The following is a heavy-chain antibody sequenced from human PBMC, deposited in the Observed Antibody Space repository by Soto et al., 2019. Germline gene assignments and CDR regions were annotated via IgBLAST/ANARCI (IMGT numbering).Heavy chain of an antibody. V-gene: IGHV4-39*01. CDR2: IYYSGST. CDR1: GGSISSSSYY. J-gene: IGHJ5*02. D-gene: IGHD3-10*01. CDR3: ARRSRITMVRGVIIRSWFDP. Sequence: SETLSLTCTVSGGSISSSSYYWGWIRQPPGKGLEWIGSIYYSGSTYYNPSLKSRVTISVDTSKNQFSLKLSSVTAADTAVYYCARRSRITMVRGVIIRSWFDPWGQGTLVTVSS.